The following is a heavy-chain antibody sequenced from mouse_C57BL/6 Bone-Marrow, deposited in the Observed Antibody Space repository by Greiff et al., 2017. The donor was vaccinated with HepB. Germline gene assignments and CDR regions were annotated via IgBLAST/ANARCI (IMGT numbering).Heavy chain of an antibody. CDR2: GQGVDWRG. CDR3: SDDSAVYYCAGYYYGSSCYFDV. V-gene: IGHV1-87*01. D-gene: IGHD1-1*01. CDR1: YTFSSRVH. Sequence: ESGPELARPWASVKISCQAFYTFSSRVHFAIRDTNYWMQWVKQRPGQGVDWRGDIYPGNGDTSYNQKFKGKATLTADKSSSTAYMQLSSLTSDDSAVYYCAGYYYGSSCYFDVWGTGTTVTVSS. J-gene: IGHJ1*03.